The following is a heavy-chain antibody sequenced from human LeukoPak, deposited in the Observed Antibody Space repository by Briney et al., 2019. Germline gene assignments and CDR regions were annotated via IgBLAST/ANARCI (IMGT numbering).Heavy chain of an antibody. D-gene: IGHD6-6*01. CDR3: ASAYSSSDPY. Sequence: SVKVSCKASGCTFSSYCITWVRQAPGQGLEWMGRIIPILGIANYAQKFQGRVTITADKSTSTAYKELSSLRSEDTAVYYCASAYSSSDPYWGQGTLVTVSS. J-gene: IGHJ4*02. V-gene: IGHV1-69*02. CDR1: GCTFSSYC. CDR2: IIPILGIA.